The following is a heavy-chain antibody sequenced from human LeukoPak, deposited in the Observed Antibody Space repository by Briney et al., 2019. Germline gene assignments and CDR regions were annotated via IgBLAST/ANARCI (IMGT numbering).Heavy chain of an antibody. V-gene: IGHV4-34*01. CDR3: ARVRRCSGGSCYRYYYYYMDV. D-gene: IGHD2-15*01. CDR2: INHSGST. CDR1: GGSFSGYY. J-gene: IGHJ6*03. Sequence: SETLSLTCAVYGGSFSGYYGSWIRQPPGKGLEWIGEINHSGSTNYNPSLKSRVTISVDTSKNQFSLKLSSVTAADTAVYYCARVRRCSGGSCYRYYYYYMDVWGKGTTVTVSS.